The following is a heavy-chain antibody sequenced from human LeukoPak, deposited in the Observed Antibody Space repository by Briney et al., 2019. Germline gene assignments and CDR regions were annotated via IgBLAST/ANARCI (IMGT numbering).Heavy chain of an antibody. D-gene: IGHD6-13*01. V-gene: IGHV1-2*04. CDR3: ARSPPGSSSWYEVYGMDI. CDR2: INPNSGGT. CDR1: GYTFTGYY. Sequence: ASVKASCKASGYTFTGYYMHWVRQAPGQGLEWMGWINPNSGGTNYAQKFQGWVTMTRDTSISTAYMELSRLRSDDTAAYYCARSPPGSSSWYEVYGMDIWGKGTTVTVSS. J-gene: IGHJ6*04.